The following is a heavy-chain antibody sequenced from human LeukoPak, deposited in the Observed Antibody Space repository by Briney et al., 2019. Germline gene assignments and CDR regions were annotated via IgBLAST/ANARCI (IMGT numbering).Heavy chain of an antibody. Sequence: GGSLRLSCAASGFTFSDYYMSWIRQAPGKGLEGISYITSSGSTIYYADSVKGRFTISRDNAKNSLYLQMNSLRAEDTAVYYCAGHYAASVAFDIWGQGTMVTVSS. J-gene: IGHJ3*02. D-gene: IGHD3-16*01. CDR1: GFTFSDYY. CDR3: AGHYAASVAFDI. CDR2: ITSSGSTI. V-gene: IGHV3-11*01.